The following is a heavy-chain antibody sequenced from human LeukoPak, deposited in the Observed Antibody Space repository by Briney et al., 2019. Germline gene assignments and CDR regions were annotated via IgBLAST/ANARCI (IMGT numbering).Heavy chain of an antibody. CDR2: SRTKADSYTT. D-gene: IGHD2-15*01. J-gene: IGHJ4*02. CDR3: TRAVCAGTCYSGN. CDR1: GFSFSDHI. Sequence: PGGSLRLSCAASGFSFSDHIMDWVRQAPGKGLEWVGRSRTKADSYTTHYAASVTGRFIISRDDSKNSLYLQMGSLKTEGTAVYYCTRAVCAGTCYSGNWGQGTLVTVSS. V-gene: IGHV3-72*01.